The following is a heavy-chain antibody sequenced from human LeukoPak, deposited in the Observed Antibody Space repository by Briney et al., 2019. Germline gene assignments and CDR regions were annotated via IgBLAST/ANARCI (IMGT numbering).Heavy chain of an antibody. CDR2: ISWNSGSI. CDR1: GFTFDDYA. D-gene: IGHD3-22*01. CDR3: ARDLEVYYYDSSGYADAFDI. J-gene: IGHJ3*02. Sequence: GGSLRLSCAASGFTFDDYAMHWVRQAPGKGLEWVSGISWNSGSIGYADSVKGRFTISRDNAKNSLYLQMNSLRAEDTAVYYCARDLEVYYYDSSGYADAFDIWGQGTMVTVSS. V-gene: IGHV3-9*01.